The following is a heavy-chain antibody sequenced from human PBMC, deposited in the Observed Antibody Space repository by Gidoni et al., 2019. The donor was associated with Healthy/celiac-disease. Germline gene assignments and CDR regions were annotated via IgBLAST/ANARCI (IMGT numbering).Heavy chain of an antibody. CDR1: GFTFSSYG. J-gene: IGHJ6*02. V-gene: IGHV3-33*01. CDR3: ARDRKASGSYYDYYYGMDV. CDR2: IWYDGSNK. D-gene: IGHD3-10*01. Sequence: CAASGFTFSSYGMHWVRQAPGKGLEWVAVIWYDGSNKYYADSVKGRFTISRDNSKNTLYLQMNSLRAEDTAVYYCARDRKASGSYYDYYYGMDVWGQGTTVTVSS.